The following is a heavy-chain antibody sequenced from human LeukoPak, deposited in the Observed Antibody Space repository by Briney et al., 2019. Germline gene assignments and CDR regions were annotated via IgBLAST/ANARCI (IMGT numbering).Heavy chain of an antibody. J-gene: IGHJ2*01. CDR1: GFTIATKY. CDR3: ARLGDHYHWNLDL. CDR2: IYSGATT. V-gene: IGHV3-53*01. D-gene: IGHD3-10*01. Sequence: GGSLRLSCAASGFTIATKYMNWVRQAPGKGLEWVSIIYSGATTYYSASVRGRFTISRDTSKNTVSLQMNRLRAEDTAVYFCARLGDHYHWNLDLWGRGTLVTVSS.